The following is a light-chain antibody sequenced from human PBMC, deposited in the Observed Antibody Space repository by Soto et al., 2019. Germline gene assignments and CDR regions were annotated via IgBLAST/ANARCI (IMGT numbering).Light chain of an antibody. CDR2: DVS. J-gene: IGLJ2*01. CDR3: GSHISTRTYVV. Sequence: QSALTQPASVSGSPGQSITISCTGTSSDVGGYNYVSWYQQHPGKAPKLMIYDVSNRPSGVSNRFSGSKSRNTASLTISGLQAEDESDYYCGSHISTRTYVVFGGGTKLTVL. CDR1: SSDVGGYNY. V-gene: IGLV2-14*01.